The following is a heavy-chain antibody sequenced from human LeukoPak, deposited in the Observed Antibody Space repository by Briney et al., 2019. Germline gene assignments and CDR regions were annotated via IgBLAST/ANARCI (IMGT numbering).Heavy chain of an antibody. J-gene: IGHJ4*02. CDR3: ARRGTSSSWAHFDY. Sequence: GGSLRLSCEASGFTFSSHWMTWVRQAPGKGLEWVANIKQDGSEKYSVDSVKGRFTISRDNAKNSLYLQMNSLGTEDTAVYYCARRGTSSSWAHFDYWGQGTLVTVSS. CDR1: GFTFSSHW. D-gene: IGHD6-13*01. V-gene: IGHV3-7*05. CDR2: IKQDGSEK.